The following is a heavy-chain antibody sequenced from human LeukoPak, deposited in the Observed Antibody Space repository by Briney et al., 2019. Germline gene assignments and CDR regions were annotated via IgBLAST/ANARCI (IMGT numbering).Heavy chain of an antibody. CDR1: GYTFTSYY. J-gene: IGHJ3*02. CDR2: INPSGGST. Sequence: ASVKVSSKASGYTFTSYYMHWVRQAPGQGLEWMGIINPSGGSTSYAQKFQGRVTMTRDTSTSTVYMELSSLRSEDTAVYYCARPISGGDAFDIWGQGTMVTVSS. V-gene: IGHV1-46*01. D-gene: IGHD1-26*01. CDR3: ARPISGGDAFDI.